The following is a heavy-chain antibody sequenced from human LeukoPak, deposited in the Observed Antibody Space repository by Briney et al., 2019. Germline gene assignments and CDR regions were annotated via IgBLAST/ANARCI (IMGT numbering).Heavy chain of an antibody. V-gene: IGHV3-21*01. Sequence: PGGSLRLSCAASGFTFSSYSMNWVRQAPGKGLEWVSSISSSSSYIYYADSVKGRFTISRDNAKNSLYLQMNSLRAEDTAVYYCARSKKEPFYYYYGMDVWGQGTTVTVPS. J-gene: IGHJ6*02. CDR3: ARSKKEPFYYYYGMDV. D-gene: IGHD1-26*01. CDR1: GFTFSSYS. CDR2: ISSSSSYI.